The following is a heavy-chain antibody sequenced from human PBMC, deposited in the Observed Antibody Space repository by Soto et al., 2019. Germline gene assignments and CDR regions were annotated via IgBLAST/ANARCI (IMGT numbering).Heavy chain of an antibody. CDR3: ARVRTHEGYYGMDV. Sequence: QVQLVQSGAEVKKPGSSGKFSAKALGGPFSSYAISGVRQAPGQGLEGMGGIIPIFGTANYAQKFQGRVTITADESTSTAYMELGSLRSEDTAVYYCARVRTHEGYYGMDVWGQGTTVTASS. V-gene: IGHV1-69*12. CDR1: GGPFSSYA. CDR2: IIPIFGTA. J-gene: IGHJ6*02.